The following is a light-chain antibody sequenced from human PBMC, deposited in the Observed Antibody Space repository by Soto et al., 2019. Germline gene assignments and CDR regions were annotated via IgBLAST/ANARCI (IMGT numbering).Light chain of an antibody. CDR2: GAS. J-gene: IGKJ1*01. CDR3: QQYNNWPRT. Sequence: EIVMTQSPATMPVSPGEKATLSCRASQSVGSKLAWYWQKPGQSPRLLIYGASTRATGVPARFSGGGSGTEFTLTISSLQSEDFAIYYCQQYNNWPRTFGQGTKV. V-gene: IGKV3-15*01. CDR1: QSVGSK.